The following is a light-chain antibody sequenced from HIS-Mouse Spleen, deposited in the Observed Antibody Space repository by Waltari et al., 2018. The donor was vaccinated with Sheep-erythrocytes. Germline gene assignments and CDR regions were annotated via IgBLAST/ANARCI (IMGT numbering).Light chain of an antibody. CDR2: GVS. J-gene: IGKJ1*01. Sequence: EIVMTQSPATLSVSPGERATLSCRASQSVSSNLAWYQREPGQAPRLLIYGVSTRATGIPARFSGSGSGTEFTLTISSLQSEDFAVYYCQQYNNWPPTFGQGTKVEIK. CDR3: QQYNNWPPT. V-gene: IGKV3-15*01. CDR1: QSVSSN.